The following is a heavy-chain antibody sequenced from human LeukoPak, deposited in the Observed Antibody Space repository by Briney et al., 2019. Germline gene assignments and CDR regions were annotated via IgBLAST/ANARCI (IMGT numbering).Heavy chain of an antibody. D-gene: IGHD3-22*01. CDR2: ISGSGGST. J-gene: IGHJ4*02. V-gene: IGHV3-23*01. Sequence: GGSLRLSCAASGSAFSNYAMSWVRQAPGKGLEWVSAISGSGGSTYYADSVKGRFTISRDNSKNTLYLQMNSLRAEDTAVYYCAKVRAHYYDSSGYYYYWGQGTLVTVSS. CDR3: AKVRAHYYDSSGYYYY. CDR1: GSAFSNYA.